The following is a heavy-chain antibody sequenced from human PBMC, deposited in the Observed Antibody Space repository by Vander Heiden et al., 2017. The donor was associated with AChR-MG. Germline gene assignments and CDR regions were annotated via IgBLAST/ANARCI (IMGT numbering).Heavy chain of an antibody. J-gene: IGHJ4*02. D-gene: IGHD2-15*01. V-gene: IGHV3-9*01. Sequence: EVQLVESGGGLVQPGRSLRLSCSASGFTFDDYAMHWVRQAPGKGLEWVSGISWNSGSIGYADSVKGRFTISRDNAKNSLYLQMNSLRAEDTALYYCAKVDRRYCSGGSCYSPFDYWGQGTLVTVSS. CDR3: AKVDRRYCSGGSCYSPFDY. CDR1: GFTFDDYA. CDR2: ISWNSGSI.